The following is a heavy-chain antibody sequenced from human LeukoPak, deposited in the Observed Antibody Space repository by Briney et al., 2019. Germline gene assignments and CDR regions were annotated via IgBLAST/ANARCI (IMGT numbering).Heavy chain of an antibody. V-gene: IGHV3-21*01. D-gene: IGHD1-14*01. CDR3: ARDETNGFDS. J-gene: IGHJ5*01. CDR2: INSRSTYI. Sequence: PGGSLRLSCGASGFTFSNYNMNWVRQAPGEGLEWVSSINSRSTYIFYADSVMGRLTISRDNAKNSLFLQMNSLRAEDTAVYYCARDETNGFDSWGQGTLVTVSS. CDR1: GFTFSNYN.